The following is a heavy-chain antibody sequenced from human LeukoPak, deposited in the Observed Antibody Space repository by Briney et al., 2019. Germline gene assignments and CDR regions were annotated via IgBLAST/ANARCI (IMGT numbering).Heavy chain of an antibody. D-gene: IGHD3-22*01. Sequence: PGGSLRLSCAASGFTVSSNYMSWVRQAPGKGLEWASVIYSGGSTYYADSVKGRFTISRHNSKNTLYLQMNSLRAEDTAVYYCADSSGYYLGAFDIWGQGTMVTVSS. CDR2: IYSGGST. J-gene: IGHJ3*02. V-gene: IGHV3-53*04. CDR1: GFTVSSNY. CDR3: ADSSGYYLGAFDI.